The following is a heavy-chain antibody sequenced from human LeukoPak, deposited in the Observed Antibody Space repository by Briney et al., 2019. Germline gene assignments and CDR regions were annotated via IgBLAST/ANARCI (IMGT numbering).Heavy chain of an antibody. CDR1: GYTFTSYG. D-gene: IGHD4-17*01. CDR2: IIPILGIA. CDR3: ARDPADYGDYAYDY. V-gene: IGHV1-69*04. J-gene: IGHJ4*02. Sequence: SVKVSCKASGYTFTSYGISWVRQAPGQGLEWMGRIIPILGIANYAQKFQGRVTITADKSTSTAYMELSSLRSEDTAVYYCARDPADYGDYAYDYWGQGTLVTVSS.